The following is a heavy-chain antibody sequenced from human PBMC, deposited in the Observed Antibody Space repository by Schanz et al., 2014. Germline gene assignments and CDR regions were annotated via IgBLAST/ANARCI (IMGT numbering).Heavy chain of an antibody. J-gene: IGHJ4*02. Sequence: DVHLLESGGGLVQPGGSLRLSCAASEFTFSTDAMSWVRQAPGKGLEWVSFVHPGGSTYYPDSVKGRFTISRDSSKNTLYLQMNSLRPEDTAMYYCAKSQGSSFDSWGQGTLVTVSS. CDR1: EFTFSTDA. D-gene: IGHD6-13*01. CDR2: FVHPGGST. CDR3: AKSQGSSFDS. V-gene: IGHV3-23*03.